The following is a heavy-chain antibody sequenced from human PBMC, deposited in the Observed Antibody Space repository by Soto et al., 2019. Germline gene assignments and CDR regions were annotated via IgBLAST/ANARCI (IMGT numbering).Heavy chain of an antibody. D-gene: IGHD3-3*01. V-gene: IGHV1-8*01. Sequence: ASVKVSCKASGYTFTSYDINWVRQATGQGLEWMGWMNPNSGNTGYAQKFQGRVTMTRNTSISTAYMELSSLRSEDTAVYYCARRYYDFWSGYYPLDYRGQGTLVTVSS. CDR2: MNPNSGNT. J-gene: IGHJ4*02. CDR3: ARRYYDFWSGYYPLDY. CDR1: GYTFTSYD.